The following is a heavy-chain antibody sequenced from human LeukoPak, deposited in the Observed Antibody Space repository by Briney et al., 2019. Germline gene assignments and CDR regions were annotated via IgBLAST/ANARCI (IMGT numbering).Heavy chain of an antibody. D-gene: IGHD2-8*01. CDR3: ARGTNSAGAYFDY. CDR1: GFTFSSYS. V-gene: IGHV3-21*01. Sequence: GGSLRLSCAASGFTFSSYSMNWVRQAPGKGLEWVSSISSSSSYIYYADSVKGRLTISRDNAKNSLYLQMNSLRAEDTAVYYCARGTNSAGAYFDYWGQGTLVTVSS. J-gene: IGHJ4*02. CDR2: ISSSSSYI.